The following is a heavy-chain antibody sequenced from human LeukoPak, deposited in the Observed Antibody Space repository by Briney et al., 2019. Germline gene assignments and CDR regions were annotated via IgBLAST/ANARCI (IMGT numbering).Heavy chain of an antibody. D-gene: IGHD6-13*01. J-gene: IGHJ4*02. Sequence: ASVKVSCKASGYTFTGYYMHWVRQAPGQGLEWMGWINPNSGVTNSAQKFQGRVNMTRDTSISTAYMELSRLRSDDTAVYYCARAAVGYSSSWTFDYWGQGTLVTVSS. CDR1: GYTFTGYY. CDR2: INPNSGVT. CDR3: ARAAVGYSSSWTFDY. V-gene: IGHV1-2*02.